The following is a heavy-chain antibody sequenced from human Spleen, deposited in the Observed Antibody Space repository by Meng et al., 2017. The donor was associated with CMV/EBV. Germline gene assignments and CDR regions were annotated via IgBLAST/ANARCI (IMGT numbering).Heavy chain of an antibody. D-gene: IGHD3-22*01. Sequence: AISWVRQAPGQGLEWMGGIIPILGIANYAQKFQGRVTITADNSTSTAYMELSSLRSEDTAVYYCARDRPPPIYYYDSSGYYYGWFDPWGQGTLVTVSS. CDR3: ARDRPPPIYYYDSSGYYYGWFDP. CDR1: A. V-gene: IGHV1-69*10. J-gene: IGHJ5*02. CDR2: IIPILGIA.